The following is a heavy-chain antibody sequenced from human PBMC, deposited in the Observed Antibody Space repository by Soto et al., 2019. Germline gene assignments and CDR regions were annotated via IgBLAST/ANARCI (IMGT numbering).Heavy chain of an antibody. CDR1: GGSISSGGYY. V-gene: IGHV4-31*03. D-gene: IGHD5-12*01. CDR2: IYYSGST. J-gene: IGHJ4*02. CDR3: ARGPSSDYDQNFDY. Sequence: QVQLQESGPGLVKPSQTLSLTCTVSGGSISSGGYYWSWIRQHPGKGLEWIGYIYYSGSTYYNPSLKSRVTISVDTSKNQFSLKLSSVTTADTAVYYCARGPSSDYDQNFDYWGQGTLVTGSS.